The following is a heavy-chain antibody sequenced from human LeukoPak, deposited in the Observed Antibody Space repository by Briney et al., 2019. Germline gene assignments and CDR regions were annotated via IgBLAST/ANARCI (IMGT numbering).Heavy chain of an antibody. V-gene: IGHV3-30*02. CDR3: AKPAPAAIRSGYGLFDY. CDR2: IRYDGSNK. J-gene: IGHJ4*02. D-gene: IGHD2-2*02. Sequence: GGSLRLSCAASGFTFSSYGMHWVRQAPGKGLEWVAFIRYDGSNKYYADSVKGRFTISRDNSKNTLYLQMNSLRAEDTAVYYCAKPAPAAIRSGYGLFDYWGQGTLVTVSS. CDR1: GFTFSSYG.